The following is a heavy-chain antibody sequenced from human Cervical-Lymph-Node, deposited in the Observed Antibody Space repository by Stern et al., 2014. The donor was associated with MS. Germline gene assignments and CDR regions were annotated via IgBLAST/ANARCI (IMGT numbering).Heavy chain of an antibody. V-gene: IGHV3-74*03. D-gene: IGHD4/OR15-4a*01. J-gene: IGHJ4*02. Sequence: EEQLVESGGGLVQPGGSLRLSCAVSGFTFSSYWLHWVRQAPGEGLVWVSRINDDGSSTAYADSVQGRFTISRDNAKNTLFLQMSNLRAEDTDMYYCTRGLPANSHVSDYWGQGTLVIVSS. CDR3: TRGLPANSHVSDY. CDR2: INDDGSST. CDR1: GFTFSSYW.